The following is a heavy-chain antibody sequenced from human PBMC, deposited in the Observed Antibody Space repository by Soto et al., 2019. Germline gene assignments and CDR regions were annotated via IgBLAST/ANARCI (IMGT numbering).Heavy chain of an antibody. D-gene: IGHD5-18*01. CDR2: VSWTNISF. Sequence: PRLSCASSGFTFCDYAMHWVRQVPVRGLEWVSGVSWTNISFGYADSVKGRFTISRDNAKNSLYLQMNSLRREDTAFYYCAKDRNTAMVTGDFDYWGHGTLVTVSS. V-gene: IGHV3-9*01. CDR3: AKDRNTAMVTGDFDY. J-gene: IGHJ4*01. CDR1: GFTFCDYA.